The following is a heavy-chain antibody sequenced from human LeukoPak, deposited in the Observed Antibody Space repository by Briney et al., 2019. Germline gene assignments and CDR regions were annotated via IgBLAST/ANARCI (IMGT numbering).Heavy chain of an antibody. D-gene: IGHD6-19*01. CDR2: ISSNGGST. J-gene: IGHJ4*02. Sequence: GRSLRLSCAASGFTFSSYAMHWVRQAPGKGLEYVSAISSNGGSTYYANSVKGRFTISRDNSKNTLYLQMGSLRAEDMAVYYCARGLVAGSSLFAFDYWGQGTLVTVSS. V-gene: IGHV3-64*01. CDR3: ARGLVAGSSLFAFDY. CDR1: GFTFSSYA.